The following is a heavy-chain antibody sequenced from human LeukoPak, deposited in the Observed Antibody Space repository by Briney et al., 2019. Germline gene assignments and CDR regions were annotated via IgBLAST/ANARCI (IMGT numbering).Heavy chain of an antibody. D-gene: IGHD3-10*01. CDR2: ISGSGGNT. CDR3: ASRFMVRGVYYFDY. V-gene: IGHV3-23*01. Sequence: GGSLRLSCAASGFTFSSYAMSWVRQAPGKELEWVSAISGSGGNTNYADSVKGRFTISRDNSKNTLYLQMNSLRAEDTAVYYCASRFMVRGVYYFDYWGQGTLVTVSS. CDR1: GFTFSSYA. J-gene: IGHJ4*02.